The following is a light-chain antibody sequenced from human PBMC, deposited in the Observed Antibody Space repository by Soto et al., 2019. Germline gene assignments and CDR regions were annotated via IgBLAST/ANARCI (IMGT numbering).Light chain of an antibody. CDR3: QQSYSSPPT. CDR1: QSIRSL. CDR2: AAS. V-gene: IGKV1-39*01. Sequence: DIQRTQSPSTLSASVGDRVTITCRASQSIRSLLAWYQQKPGKAPKLLIFAASSLQSGVPSRFSGSRSGPDFTLTISSLQPEDFATYYCQQSYSSPPTFGQGTKVDIK. J-gene: IGKJ1*01.